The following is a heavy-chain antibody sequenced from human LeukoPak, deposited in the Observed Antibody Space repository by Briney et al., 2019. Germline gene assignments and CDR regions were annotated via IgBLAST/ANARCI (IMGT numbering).Heavy chain of an antibody. Sequence: ASVKVSCKASGYTFTDYAMNWVRQAPGQGLERMGWINTNTGNPTYAQGFTGRFVFSLDTSVSTAYLQISSLKAEDTAVYYCARRGEGVTMVRGVISPHFDYWGQGTLVTVSS. CDR3: ARRGEGVTMVRGVISPHFDY. CDR1: GYTFTDYA. V-gene: IGHV7-4-1*02. J-gene: IGHJ4*02. D-gene: IGHD3-10*01. CDR2: INTNTGNP.